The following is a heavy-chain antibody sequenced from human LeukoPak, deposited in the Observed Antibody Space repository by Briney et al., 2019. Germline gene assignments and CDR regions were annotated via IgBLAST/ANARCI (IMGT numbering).Heavy chain of an antibody. D-gene: IGHD3-10*01. J-gene: IGHJ4*02. CDR1: GFPFSRYW. Sequence: GGSLRLSCAASGFPFSRYWLSWVRQAPGKGLEWVANIKQDGSEKYYVDSVKGRFTISRDNSKNTLYLQMNSLRAEDTAVYYCAKDNGLGSFYVSDYWGQGTLVTVSS. V-gene: IGHV3-7*04. CDR2: IKQDGSEK. CDR3: AKDNGLGSFYVSDY.